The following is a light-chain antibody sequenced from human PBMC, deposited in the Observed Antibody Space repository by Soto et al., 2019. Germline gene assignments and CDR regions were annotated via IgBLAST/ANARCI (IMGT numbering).Light chain of an antibody. V-gene: IGKV1-5*01. CDR2: DAS. J-gene: IGKJ2*01. CDR1: QSISSW. Sequence: DIKMTQSPSTLSASVGDIVTSTCRASQSISSWLAWYEQKPGKAPKVLIYDASSLESGVPSRFSGSGSGTECTLTLSSLQPADFATYYLQRYDTYPYTFGQGTKLEL. CDR3: QRYDTYPYT.